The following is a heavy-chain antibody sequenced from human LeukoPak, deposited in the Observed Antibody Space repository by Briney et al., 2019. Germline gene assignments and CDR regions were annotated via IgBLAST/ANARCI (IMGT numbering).Heavy chain of an antibody. D-gene: IGHD3-3*01. Sequence: GASVKVSCKASGYTVTSYGISWVRQAPGQGLEWMGWISAYNGNTNYAQKLQGRVTMTTDTSTSTAYMELRSLRSDDPAVYYCARGGYDFWSGYYEAPRNYGMDVWGQGTTVTVSS. CDR2: ISAYNGNT. V-gene: IGHV1-18*01. J-gene: IGHJ6*02. CDR1: GYTVTSYG. CDR3: ARGGYDFWSGYYEAPRNYGMDV.